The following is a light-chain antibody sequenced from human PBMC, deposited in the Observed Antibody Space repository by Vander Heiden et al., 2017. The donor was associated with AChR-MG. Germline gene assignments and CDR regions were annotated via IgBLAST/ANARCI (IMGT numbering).Light chain of an antibody. J-gene: IGLJ1*01. CDR3: SAWDGSLNDFV. V-gene: IGLV1-44*01. CDR2: SNS. Sequence: QSVLTQPPSASGAPGQRVTISCSGSNSNVGSNTVSWYQQLPGKAPKLLIYSNSQRPSGVPDRFSGSKSGTSASLAISGLQSEAEADYYCSAWDGSLNDFVFGTGTKVTVL. CDR1: NSNVGSNT.